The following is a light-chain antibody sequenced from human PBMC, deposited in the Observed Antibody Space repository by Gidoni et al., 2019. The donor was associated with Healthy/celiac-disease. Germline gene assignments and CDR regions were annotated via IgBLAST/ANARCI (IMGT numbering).Light chain of an antibody. CDR1: QSVSSSY. Sequence: DIVSTPSPGTLSLSPGERATLSCRASQSVSSSYLAWYHQKPGQAPRLLIYCASSRATGLPDRFSGGGSGTDFTLTISRLEPEDFAVYYCQQYGSSPLTFGGGTKVEIK. V-gene: IGKV3-20*01. CDR3: QQYGSSPLT. J-gene: IGKJ4*01. CDR2: CAS.